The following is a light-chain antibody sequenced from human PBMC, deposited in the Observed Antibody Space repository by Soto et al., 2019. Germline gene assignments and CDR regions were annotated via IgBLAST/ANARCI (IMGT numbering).Light chain of an antibody. CDR2: EVS. CDR3: SSYTRSTTLNVL. V-gene: IGLV2-14*01. CDR1: SSYVGGYKY. Sequence: QSALTQPASVSGSHGQSITISCTGTSSYVGGYKYVSWYQQHPGKVPKLMIYEVSNRPSGVSNRFSGSKSGNTASLSISGLQADDEAEYYCSSYTRSTTLNVLFGGGTKVTVL. J-gene: IGLJ2*01.